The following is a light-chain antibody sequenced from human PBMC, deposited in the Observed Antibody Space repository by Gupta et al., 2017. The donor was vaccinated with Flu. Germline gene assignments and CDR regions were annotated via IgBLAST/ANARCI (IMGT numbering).Light chain of an antibody. CDR1: SFNIGSNT. Sequence: QSVLTQPPSASGTPGQRVTISCSGSSFNIGSNTVTWYQQLPGTAPKLLIYRNNQRPSGVPDRFSGSKSGTSASMAISGLQAEDEADYYCAAWDDSRNGQVFGGGTKLTVL. CDR2: RNN. V-gene: IGLV1-44*01. J-gene: IGLJ3*02. CDR3: AAWDDSRNGQV.